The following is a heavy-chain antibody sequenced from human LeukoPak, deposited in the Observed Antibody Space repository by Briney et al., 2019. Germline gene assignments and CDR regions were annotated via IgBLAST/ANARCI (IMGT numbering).Heavy chain of an antibody. V-gene: IGHV1-46*01. J-gene: IGHJ4*02. CDR2: INPSGGST. CDR3: ARAVYYYDSSGYYPLYFDY. D-gene: IGHD3-22*01. Sequence: RASVKVSCKASGYTFTGYYMHWVRQAPGQGLEWMGIINPSGGSTSYAQKFQGRVTMTRDTSTSTVYMELSSLRSEDTAVYYCARAVYYYDSSGYYPLYFDYWGQGTLVTVSS. CDR1: GYTFTGYY.